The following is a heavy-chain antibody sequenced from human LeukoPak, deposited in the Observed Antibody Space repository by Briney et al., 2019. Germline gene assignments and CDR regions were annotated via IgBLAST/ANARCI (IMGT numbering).Heavy chain of an antibody. Sequence: PGGSLRLPCAASGFTFNSYAMSWVRQAPGKGLEWVSSISGSVDSTYYADSVKGRFTISRDNSKNTLYLQMNSLRAEDTAVYYCAKLVGYSSGWRYYFDYWGQGTLVTVSS. CDR3: AKLVGYSSGWRYYFDY. CDR1: GFTFNSYA. J-gene: IGHJ4*02. CDR2: ISGSVDST. D-gene: IGHD6-19*01. V-gene: IGHV3-23*01.